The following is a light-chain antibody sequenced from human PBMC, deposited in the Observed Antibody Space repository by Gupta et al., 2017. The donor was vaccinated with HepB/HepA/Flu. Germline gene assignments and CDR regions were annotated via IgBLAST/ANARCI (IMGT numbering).Light chain of an antibody. CDR2: RDS. Sequence: SSELTQPLSLSGALGQTARITCGGHKMGSKNWHRDQQKPGQAPVLVIYRDSNRPAGTPERFSGSNSGNTATLTISRAQAGDEADYYCQVGDSSTVVFGGGTKLTVL. J-gene: IGLJ2*01. CDR1: KMGSKN. CDR3: QVGDSSTVV. V-gene: IGLV3-9*01.